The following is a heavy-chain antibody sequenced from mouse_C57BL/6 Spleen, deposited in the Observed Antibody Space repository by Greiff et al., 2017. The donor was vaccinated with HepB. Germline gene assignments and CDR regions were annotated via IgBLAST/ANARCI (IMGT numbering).Heavy chain of an antibody. J-gene: IGHJ3*01. CDR3: TGNPFAY. CDR1: GFTFSNYW. Sequence: EVKVEESGGGLVQPGGSMKLSCVASGFTFSNYWMNWVRQSPEKGLEWVAQIRLKSDNYATHYAESVKGRFTISIDDSKSSVYLQMNNLSAEDTGIYYCTGNPFAYWGQGTLVTVSA. CDR2: IRLKSDNYAT. V-gene: IGHV6-3*01.